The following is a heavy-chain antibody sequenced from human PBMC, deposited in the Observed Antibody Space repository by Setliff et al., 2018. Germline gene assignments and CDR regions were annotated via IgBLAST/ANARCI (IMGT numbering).Heavy chain of an antibody. Sequence: GASVKVSCKASGDPFNAYGVSWVRQAPGQGLEWMGAIIPVLGMTDYAQKFQGRLTITADQSTTTVYMELSSLRFDDTALYYCARGPSSTVTPSRLIYFYHMDVWGTGTTVTVSS. CDR3: ARGPSSTVTPSRLIYFYHMDV. V-gene: IGHV1-69*10. D-gene: IGHD4-17*01. J-gene: IGHJ6*03. CDR2: IIPVLGMT. CDR1: GDPFNAYG.